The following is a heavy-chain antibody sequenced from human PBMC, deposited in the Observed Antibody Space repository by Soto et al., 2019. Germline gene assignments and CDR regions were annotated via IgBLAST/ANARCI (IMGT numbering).Heavy chain of an antibody. Sequence: SETLSLTCSVSGGSINSSSYFWGWVRQPPGKGLEWIGSIYYSGGTSYNPSLKSRVTISVDTSKSQFSLKLTSVTAADRAVYYCARGSVDTVDSSGFYEYWGQGTPVTVSS. D-gene: IGHD3-22*01. CDR2: IYYSGGT. V-gene: IGHV4-39*01. CDR1: GGSINSSSYF. J-gene: IGHJ4*02. CDR3: ARGSVDTVDSSGFYEY.